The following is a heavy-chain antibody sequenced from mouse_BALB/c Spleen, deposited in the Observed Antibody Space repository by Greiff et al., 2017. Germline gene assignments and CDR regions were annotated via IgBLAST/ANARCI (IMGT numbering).Heavy chain of an antibody. Sequence: EVQLQQSGTVLARPGASVKMSCKASGYTFTSYWMHWVKQRPGQGLEWIGAIYPGNSDTSYNQKFKGKAKLTAVTSTSTAYMELSSLTNEDSAVYYCTRNGYYSYYSMDYWGQGTSVTVSS. D-gene: IGHD2-3*01. CDR2: IYPGNSDT. CDR1: GYTFTSYW. V-gene: IGHV1-5*01. CDR3: TRNGYYSYYSMDY. J-gene: IGHJ4*01.